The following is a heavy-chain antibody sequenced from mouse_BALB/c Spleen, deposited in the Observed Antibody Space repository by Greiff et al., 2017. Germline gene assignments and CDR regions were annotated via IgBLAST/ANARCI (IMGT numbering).Heavy chain of an antibody. V-gene: IGHV3-8*02. Sequence: EVKLQESGPSLVKPSQTLSLTCSVTGDSITSGYWNWIRKFPGNKLEYMGYISYSGSTYYNPSLKSRISITRDTSKNQYYLQLNSVTTEDTATYYCARWDYYGSRGFAYWGQGTLVTVSA. CDR1: GDSITSGY. CDR3: ARWDYYGSRGFAY. CDR2: ISYSGST. D-gene: IGHD1-1*01. J-gene: IGHJ3*01.